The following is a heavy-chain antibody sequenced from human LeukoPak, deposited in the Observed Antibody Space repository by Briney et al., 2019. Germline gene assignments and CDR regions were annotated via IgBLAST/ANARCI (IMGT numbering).Heavy chain of an antibody. D-gene: IGHD3-10*01. Sequence: GASVKVSCKASGYTFTSYYMHWVRQAPGQGLEWMGIINPSGGSTSYAQKFQGRVTMTRDTFTSTVYMELSGLRSEDTAVYYCARERITMVRGTQYNWFDPWGQGTLVTVSS. V-gene: IGHV1-46*01. CDR2: INPSGGST. CDR3: ARERITMVRGTQYNWFDP. J-gene: IGHJ5*02. CDR1: GYTFTSYY.